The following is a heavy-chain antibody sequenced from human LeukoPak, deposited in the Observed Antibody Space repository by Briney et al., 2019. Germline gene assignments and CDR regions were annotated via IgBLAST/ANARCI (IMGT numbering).Heavy chain of an antibody. J-gene: IGHJ4*02. CDR1: GFTFSSYW. Sequence: GGSLRLSYAASGFTFSSYWMSWVPQAPGKGLEWVANIKQDGSEKYYVDSVKGRFTISRDNAKNSLYLQMNSLRAEDTAVYYCARADSSGYYFAYWGQGTLVTVSS. D-gene: IGHD3-22*01. CDR3: ARADSSGYYFAY. CDR2: IKQDGSEK. V-gene: IGHV3-7*01.